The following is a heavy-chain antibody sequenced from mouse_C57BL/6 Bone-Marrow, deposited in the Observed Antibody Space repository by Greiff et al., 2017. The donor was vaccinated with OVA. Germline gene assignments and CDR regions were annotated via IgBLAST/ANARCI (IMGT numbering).Heavy chain of an antibody. D-gene: IGHD1-1*01. CDR2: INPSNGGT. V-gene: IGHV1-53*01. CDR3: ARDGSSYWYFDV. J-gene: IGHJ1*03. CDR1: GYTFTSYW. Sequence: QVQLQQPGTELVKPGASVKLSCKASGYTFTSYWMHWVKQRPGQGLEWIGNINPSNGGTNYNEKFKRKATLTVDKSSSTAYMQLSSLTSEDSAVYYCARDGSSYWYFDVWGTGTTVTVSS.